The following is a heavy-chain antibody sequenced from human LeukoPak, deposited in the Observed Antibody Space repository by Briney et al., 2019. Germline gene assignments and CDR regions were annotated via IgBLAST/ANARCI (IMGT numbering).Heavy chain of an antibody. Sequence: SETLSLTCTVSGGSISSYYWSWIRQPPGKGLEWIGYIYYSGSTNYNPSLKSRVTISVDTSKNQFSLKLSSVTAADTAVYYCARVACRDGYKDYYYYGMDVWGQGTTVTVSS. CDR3: ARVACRDGYKDYYYYGMDV. V-gene: IGHV4-59*01. CDR1: GGSISSYY. CDR2: IYYSGST. D-gene: IGHD5-24*01. J-gene: IGHJ6*02.